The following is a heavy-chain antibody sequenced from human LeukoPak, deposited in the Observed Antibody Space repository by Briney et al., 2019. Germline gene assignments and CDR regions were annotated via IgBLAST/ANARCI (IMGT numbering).Heavy chain of an antibody. CDR3: AKDSRITMVRGATDH. CDR2: INSDGSNI. Sequence: GGSLRLSCAASGFTFSNHWMHWVRQVPGKGLVWVSRINSDGSNIKYADSVKGRFTISRDNAKNTLYLQMNSLRAEDTAVYYCAKDSRITMVRGATDHWGQGTLVTVSS. V-gene: IGHV3-74*03. J-gene: IGHJ4*02. D-gene: IGHD3-10*01. CDR1: GFTFSNHW.